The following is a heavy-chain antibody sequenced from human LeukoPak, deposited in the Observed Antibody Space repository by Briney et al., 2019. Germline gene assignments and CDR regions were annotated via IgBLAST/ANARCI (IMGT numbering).Heavy chain of an antibody. CDR1: GVSISSVSYY. J-gene: IGHJ2*01. CDR2: IYTSGRT. CDR3: ARTPYYDFWSGYYHYWYFDL. V-gene: IGHV4-61*02. D-gene: IGHD3-3*01. Sequence: SETLSLTCTVSGVSISSVSYYWSWIRQPAGEGLEWIGRIYTSGRTNYNPSLKSRVTISVDTSKNQFSLKLSSVTAADTAVYYCARTPYYDFWSGYYHYWYFDLWGRGTLVTVSS.